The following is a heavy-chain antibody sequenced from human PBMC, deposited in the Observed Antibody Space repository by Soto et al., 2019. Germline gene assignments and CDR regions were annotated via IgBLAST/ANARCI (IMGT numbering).Heavy chain of an antibody. J-gene: IGHJ3*02. CDR3: ARVNGRKSSHTDAFDI. D-gene: IGHD1-26*01. CDR2: SSSSSSTI. V-gene: IGHV3-48*01. Sequence: PGGSLRLSCAASGFTFSSYSMNWVRQAPGKGLEWVSYSSSSSSTIYYADSVKGRFTISRDNAKNSLYLQMNSLRAEDTAVYYCARVNGRKSSHTDAFDIWGQGTMVTVSS. CDR1: GFTFSSYS.